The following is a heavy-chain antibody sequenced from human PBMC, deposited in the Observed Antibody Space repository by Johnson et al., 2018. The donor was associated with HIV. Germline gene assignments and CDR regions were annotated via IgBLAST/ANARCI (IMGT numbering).Heavy chain of an antibody. J-gene: IGHJ3*02. Sequence: QVQLVESGGGVVQPGRSLRLSCAASGFTFSSYAMHWVRQAPGKGLEWVAVISYDGSNKYYADSVKGRFTISRDNSKNTLYLQMNSLRAEDTAVYYCARRSGYAFDIWGQGTMVTVSS. CDR3: ARRSGYAFDI. CDR1: GFTFSSYA. D-gene: IGHD5-24*01. CDR2: ISYDGSNK. V-gene: IGHV3-30*04.